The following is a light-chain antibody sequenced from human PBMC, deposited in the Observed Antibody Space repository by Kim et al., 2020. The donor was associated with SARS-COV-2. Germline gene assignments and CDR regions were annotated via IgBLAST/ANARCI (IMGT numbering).Light chain of an antibody. CDR1: SSNIGAGSD. V-gene: IGLV1-40*01. Sequence: QSVLTQPPSVSGAPGQRVTISCTGSSSNIGAGSDVHWYQQLPGTAPRLLIFGNNNRPSGVPDRFSGSKSGTSASLAITGLQAEDESDYYCQSYDNSLSVWVFGGGTQLTVL. CDR2: GNN. CDR3: QSYDNSLSVWV. J-gene: IGLJ3*02.